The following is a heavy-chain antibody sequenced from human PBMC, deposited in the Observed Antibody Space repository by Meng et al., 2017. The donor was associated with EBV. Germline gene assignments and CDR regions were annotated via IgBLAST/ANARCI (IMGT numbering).Heavy chain of an antibody. J-gene: IGHJ5*02. D-gene: IGHD6-13*01. Sequence: TLKGCCPSLVNPTQTLPLAFTFSAFSLSTSGVGVGWIRQPPGKALEWLALIYWADDKRYSPSLKSRLTITKDTSKNQVVLTMTNMDPVDTATYYCAHRRDEYSSSWYGWFDPWGQGTLVTVFS. CDR2: IYWADDK. V-gene: IGHV2-5*02. CDR1: AFSLSTSGVG. CDR3: AHRRDEYSSSWYGWFDP.